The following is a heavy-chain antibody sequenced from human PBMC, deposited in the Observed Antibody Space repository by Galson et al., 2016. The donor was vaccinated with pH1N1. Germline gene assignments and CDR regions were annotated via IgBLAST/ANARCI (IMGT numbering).Heavy chain of an antibody. V-gene: IGHV1-2*06. J-gene: IGHJ3*02. CDR3: ATLYSWSWFTAFHI. Sequence: SVKVSCKASGYTFTGHFIHWVRQAPGQGLEWMGRINPHTGSTYSTQKFQGRVTMTRDTSISTAYMELTRVRSDDTAVYYCATLYSWSWFTAFHIWGQGTMVSVSS. CDR2: INPHTGST. D-gene: IGHD1-26*01. CDR1: GYTFTGHF.